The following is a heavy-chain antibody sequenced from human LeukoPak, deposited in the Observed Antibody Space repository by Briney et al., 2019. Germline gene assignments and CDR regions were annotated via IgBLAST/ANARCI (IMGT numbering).Heavy chain of an antibody. CDR2: ISGSGDST. Sequence: GGSLRLSCAASGFTFSSYAMSWVRQAPGKGLEWVSSISGSGDSTYYADSVKGRFTISRDNSVNTLYLQVNSLRAEDTAVYYCAKSSPMTMVRGANDYWGQGTLVTVSS. V-gene: IGHV3-23*01. J-gene: IGHJ4*02. CDR1: GFTFSSYA. D-gene: IGHD3-10*01. CDR3: AKSSPMTMVRGANDY.